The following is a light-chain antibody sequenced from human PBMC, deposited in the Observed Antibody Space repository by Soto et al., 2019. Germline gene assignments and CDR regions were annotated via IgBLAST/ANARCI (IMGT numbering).Light chain of an antibody. V-gene: IGKV1-5*01. J-gene: IGKJ1*01. CDR1: QSMNDW. CDR2: DAS. CDR3: LRYNAFSQT. Sequence: DVQMTQSPSTLSASVGDRATITCRASQSMNDWLAWYQQKPGKAPKVLIYDASSLQSGVPSRFSGSGSGTEFTLTFDSLQPDDVATYYCLRYNAFSQTFGQGTKVEI.